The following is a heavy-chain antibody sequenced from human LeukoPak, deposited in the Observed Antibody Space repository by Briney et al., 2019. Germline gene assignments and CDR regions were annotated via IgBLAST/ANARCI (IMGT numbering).Heavy chain of an antibody. Sequence: GASVKVSCKASGYTFTVYYMHWVRQAPGQGLEWMGWINPNSGGTNYAQKFQGRVTMTRYTAISTAYMELSRLRSDDTAVYYCARDAGSYYNFYYWGQGTLVTVSS. J-gene: IGHJ4*02. CDR2: INPNSGGT. CDR3: ARDAGSYYNFYY. D-gene: IGHD3-10*01. V-gene: IGHV1-2*02. CDR1: GYTFTVYY.